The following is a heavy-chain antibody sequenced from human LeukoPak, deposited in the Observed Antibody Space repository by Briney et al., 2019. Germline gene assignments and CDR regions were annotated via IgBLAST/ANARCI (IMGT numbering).Heavy chain of an antibody. CDR1: GLTFSSYG. CDR3: AKDSTGVTDY. Sequence: PGGPLRLSCAASGLTFSSYGMHWVRQAPGKGLEWVAVISYDGSNKYYADSVKGRFTISRDNSKNTLYLQMNSLRAEDTAVYYCAKDSTGVTDYWGQGTLVTVSS. V-gene: IGHV3-30*18. J-gene: IGHJ4*02. CDR2: ISYDGSNK. D-gene: IGHD3-10*01.